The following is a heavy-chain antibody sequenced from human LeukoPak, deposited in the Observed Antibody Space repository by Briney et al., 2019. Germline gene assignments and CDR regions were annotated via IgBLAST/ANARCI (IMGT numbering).Heavy chain of an antibody. D-gene: IGHD5-24*01. Sequence: GGSLRLSCAASGFTFSSYWMHWVRQAPGKGLVWVSRINRDGSSTSYADSVKRRFTISRDNTKNTLHLQMNSLRAEDTAVYYCARGWQGVYFDYWGQGTLVTVSS. CDR2: INRDGSST. CDR1: GFTFSSYW. J-gene: IGHJ4*02. V-gene: IGHV3-74*01. CDR3: ARGWQGVYFDY.